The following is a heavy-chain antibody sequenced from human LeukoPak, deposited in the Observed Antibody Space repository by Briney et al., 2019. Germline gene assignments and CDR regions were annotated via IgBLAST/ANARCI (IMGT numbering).Heavy chain of an antibody. D-gene: IGHD3-22*01. CDR2: IYYSGST. J-gene: IGHJ6*03. CDR1: GGSISSGDYY. Sequence: PSQTLSLTCTVSGGSISSGDYYWSWIRQPPGKGLEWIGYIYYSGSTYQNPSLKSRITISVDTPKNQFSLKLSSVTAADTAVYYCARLYYYDSSGPHYYMDVWGKGITVTVSS. CDR3: ARLYYYDSSGPHYYMDV. V-gene: IGHV4-30-4*08.